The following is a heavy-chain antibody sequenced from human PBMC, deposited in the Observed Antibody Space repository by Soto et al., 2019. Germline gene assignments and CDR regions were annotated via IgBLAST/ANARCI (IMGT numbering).Heavy chain of an antibody. Sequence: GGSLRLSCAASGFTFSSYGMHWVRQAPGKGLEWVAVISYDGSNKYYADSVKGRFTISRDNSKNTLYLQMNNLRAEDTSVSYCAKFLGPKVWGRDYGGNYGMDVWGQGTTVTVSS. CDR2: ISYDGSNK. D-gene: IGHD4-17*01. J-gene: IGHJ6*02. CDR1: GFTFSSYG. CDR3: AKFLGPKVWGRDYGGNYGMDV. V-gene: IGHV3-30*18.